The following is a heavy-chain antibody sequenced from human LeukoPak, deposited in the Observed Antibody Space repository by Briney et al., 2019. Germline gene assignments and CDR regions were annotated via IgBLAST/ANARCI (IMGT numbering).Heavy chain of an antibody. J-gene: IGHJ6*03. V-gene: IGHV3-30*04. CDR1: GFTFSSYA. CDR2: ISYDGSNK. CDR3: ARGARLSLYYYYMDV. Sequence: PGRSLRLSCAASGFTFSSYAMHWVRQAPGKGLEWVAVISYDGSNKYYADSVKGRFTISRDNSKNTLYLQMNSLRAEDTAVYYCARGARLSLYYYYMDVWGKGTTVTISS.